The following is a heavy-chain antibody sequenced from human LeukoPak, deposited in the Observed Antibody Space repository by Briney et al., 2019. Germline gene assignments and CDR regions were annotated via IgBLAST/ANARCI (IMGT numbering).Heavy chain of an antibody. CDR3: AKGPPTDGYELVGATLWGWFDP. CDR1: GFTFDDYA. V-gene: IGHV3-9*01. Sequence: GRSLRLSCAASGFTFDDYAMHWVRQAPGKGLEWVSGISWNSGSIGYADSVKGRFTISRDNAKNSLYLQMNSLRAEDTALYHCAKGPPTDGYELVGATLWGWFDPWGQGTLVTVSS. CDR2: ISWNSGSI. D-gene: IGHD1-26*01. J-gene: IGHJ5*02.